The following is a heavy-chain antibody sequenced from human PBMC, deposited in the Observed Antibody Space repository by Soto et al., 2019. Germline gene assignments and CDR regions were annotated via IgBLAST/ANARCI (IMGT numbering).Heavy chain of an antibody. CDR2: ISSSSSYI. Sequence: GGSLRLACAASGFTFSSDSMNWVRQAPGKGLEWVSSISSSSSYIYYADSVKGRFTISRDNAKNSLYLQMNSLRAEDTAVYYCARDSPLGRGYSYGWLGLFDYWGQGTLVTVSS. CDR1: GFTFSSDS. J-gene: IGHJ4*02. V-gene: IGHV3-21*01. CDR3: ARDSPLGRGYSYGWLGLFDY. D-gene: IGHD5-18*01.